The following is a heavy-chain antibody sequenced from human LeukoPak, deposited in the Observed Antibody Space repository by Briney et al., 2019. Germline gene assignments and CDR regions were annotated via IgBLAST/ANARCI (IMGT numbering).Heavy chain of an antibody. CDR3: AKEDTGGWYGIDY. V-gene: IGHV3-30*18. D-gene: IGHD6-19*01. CDR2: ISYDGSNE. Sequence: GGSLRLSCAASGFTFSSYGMHWVRQAPGKGLEWVALISYDGSNEYYPDSVKGRFTISRDDSKSTVYLQMNSLRAEDTVVYYCAKEDTGGWYGIDYWGQGTLVTVSS. CDR1: GFTFSSYG. J-gene: IGHJ4*02.